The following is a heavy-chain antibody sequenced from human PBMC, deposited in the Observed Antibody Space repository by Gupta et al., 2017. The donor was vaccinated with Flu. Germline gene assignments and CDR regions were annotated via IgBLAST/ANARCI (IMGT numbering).Heavy chain of an antibody. CDR2: ISGSGGST. V-gene: IGHV3-23*01. J-gene: IGHJ4*02. Sequence: QAPGKRMEWVSAISGSGGSTYYADSVKGRFTISRDNSKNTLYLQMNSLRAEDTAVYYCAKFHSRTADPNFDYWGQGTLVTVSS. CDR3: AKFHSRTADPNFDY. D-gene: IGHD2-21*02.